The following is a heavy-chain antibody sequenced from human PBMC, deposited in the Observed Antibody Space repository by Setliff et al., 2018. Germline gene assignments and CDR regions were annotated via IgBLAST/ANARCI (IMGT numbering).Heavy chain of an antibody. Sequence: SETLSLTCTVSGGSISSYYWSWIRQPPGKGLEWIGYVYTSGSTNYNPSLKSRVTIPVDTSKNQFSLKLSSVTAADTAVYYCARSRGYKHDSSGYYYDHYYYYYMDVWGKGTPVTVSS. V-gene: IGHV4-4*08. CDR1: GGSISSYY. J-gene: IGHJ6*03. CDR2: VYTSGST. D-gene: IGHD3-22*01. CDR3: ARSRGYKHDSSGYYYDHYYYYYMDV.